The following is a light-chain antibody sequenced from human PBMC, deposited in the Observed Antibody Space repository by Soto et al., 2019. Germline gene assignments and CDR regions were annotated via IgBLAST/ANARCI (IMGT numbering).Light chain of an antibody. V-gene: IGKV1-39*01. CDR1: QNIFTY. Sequence: DIQMTQSPSSLSASVGDRVTITCRAIQNIFTYLNWYQQRPGKAPNLLIYAASNLQSGVPSRFSGSGSGTDFTLTISSLQPEDFATYYCQHSYSSPTFGQGTKLEIK. CDR3: QHSYSSPT. J-gene: IGKJ2*01. CDR2: AAS.